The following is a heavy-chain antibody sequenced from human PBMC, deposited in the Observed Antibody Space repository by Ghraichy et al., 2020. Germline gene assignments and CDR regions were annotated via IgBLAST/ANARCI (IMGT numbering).Heavy chain of an antibody. CDR1: GFTFSSYS. CDR3: ARDSGSYYFGFDY. D-gene: IGHD1-26*01. J-gene: IGHJ4*02. Sequence: GSLRLSCAASGFTFSSYSMNWVRQAPGKGLEWVSSISSSSSYIYYADSVKGRFTISRDNAKNSLYLQMNSLRAEDTAVYYCARDSGSYYFGFDYWGQGTLVTVSS. CDR2: ISSSSSYI. V-gene: IGHV3-21*01.